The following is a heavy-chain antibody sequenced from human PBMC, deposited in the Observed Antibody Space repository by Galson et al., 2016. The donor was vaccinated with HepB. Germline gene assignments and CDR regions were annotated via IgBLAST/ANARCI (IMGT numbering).Heavy chain of an antibody. CDR3: AKDLSITMVQGVTEALIHCCGRDV. CDR1: GLSFSTYG. V-gene: IGHV3-30*18. Sequence: LRLSCAASGLSFSTYGMHWVRQAPGKGLEWVAVISYDGSKKYYADSVMGRFSLSRDNSKNTLYLQMNSLRAEDTAVYYCAKDLSITMVQGVTEALIHCCGRDVWGKGTTVTVSS. J-gene: IGHJ6*04. D-gene: IGHD3-10*01. CDR2: ISYDGSKK.